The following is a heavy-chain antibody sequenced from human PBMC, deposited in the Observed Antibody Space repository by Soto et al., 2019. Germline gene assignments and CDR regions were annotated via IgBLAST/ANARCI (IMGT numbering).Heavy chain of an antibody. Sequence: KPSETLSLTCTVSGGSISSGDYYWSWIRQPPGKGLEWIGYIYYSGSTYYNPSLKSRVTISVDTSKNQFSLKLSSVTAADTAVYYCARELRGITIFGVGTMIGMDVWGQGTTVTVSS. J-gene: IGHJ6*02. CDR1: GGSISSGDYY. D-gene: IGHD3-3*01. CDR2: IYYSGST. V-gene: IGHV4-30-4*01. CDR3: ARELRGITIFGVGTMIGMDV.